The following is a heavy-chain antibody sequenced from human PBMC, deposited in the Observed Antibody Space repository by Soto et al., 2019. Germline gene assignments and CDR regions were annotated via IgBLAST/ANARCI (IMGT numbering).Heavy chain of an antibody. J-gene: IGHJ6*02. CDR2: IGSKGETYAT. D-gene: IGHD5-12*01. CDR1: GFTFGASN. V-gene: IGHV3-73*01. Sequence: GGSWRLSGAGSGFTFGASNLQWVRQASGKGMEWLGRIGSKGETYATTYAASVKGRFTISRDDSKKTAYLQMNNLKTEDTAVYYCTGPKNELRFYSYNGIAVWGQGTTVPVSS. CDR3: TGPKNELRFYSYNGIAV.